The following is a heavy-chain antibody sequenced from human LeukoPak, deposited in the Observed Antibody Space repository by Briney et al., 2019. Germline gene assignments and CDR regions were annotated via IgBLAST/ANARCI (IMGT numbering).Heavy chain of an antibody. Sequence: ASVKVSCKVSGYTFTSYDIYWVRQPTGQGLECVGWINHNSGNTRYAQRFQCRVTMCRITSISTDYMELSSMRSEDTALYFCARWDSGYDRLSPRSYYYIDVWGKGTKVTVSS. CDR3: ARWDSGYDRLSPRSYYYIDV. CDR2: INHNSGNT. V-gene: IGHV1-8*01. CDR1: GYTFTSYD. J-gene: IGHJ6*03. D-gene: IGHD5-12*01.